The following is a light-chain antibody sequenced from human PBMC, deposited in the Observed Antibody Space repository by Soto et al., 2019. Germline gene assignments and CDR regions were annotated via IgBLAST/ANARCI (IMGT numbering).Light chain of an antibody. CDR1: QSVLYSSNNKNS. CDR2: WAS. CDR3: QQYNDWPPT. Sequence: DIVMTQSPDSLAVSLGERATINCKSSQSVLYSSNNKNSVAWYQQKPGQPPQLLIYWASTRESGVPDRFSGSESGTDFTLTIISLQAEDVSVFYCQQYNDWPPTFGGGTKVEIK. J-gene: IGKJ4*01. V-gene: IGKV4-1*01.